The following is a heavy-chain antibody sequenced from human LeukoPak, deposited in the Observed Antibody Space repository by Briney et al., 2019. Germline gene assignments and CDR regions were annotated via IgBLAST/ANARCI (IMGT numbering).Heavy chain of an antibody. Sequence: GGSLRLSCEASEVTFRTYWMNWVRQAPGKGLEWVANINQDGSVKNYVDSVKGRFTISRDNAKNSLYLQMNSLRADDTAVYYCARGGTTVTPADYWGQGTLVTVSS. CDR1: EVTFRTYW. CDR3: ARGGTTVTPADY. J-gene: IGHJ4*02. CDR2: INQDGSVK. D-gene: IGHD4-17*01. V-gene: IGHV3-7*04.